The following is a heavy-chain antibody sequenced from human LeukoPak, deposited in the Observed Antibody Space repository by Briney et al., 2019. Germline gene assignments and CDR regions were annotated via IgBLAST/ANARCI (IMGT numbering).Heavy chain of an antibody. J-gene: IGHJ4*02. CDR3: ARAGYSGYEAYYFDY. Sequence: ASVKVSCKVSGKTLIELSMHWVRQAPGKGLEWMGIINPSGGSTSYAQKFQGRVTMTRDMSTSTVYMELSSLRSEDTAVYYCARAGYSGYEAYYFDYWGQGTLVTVSS. CDR2: INPSGGST. V-gene: IGHV1-46*01. CDR1: GKTLIELS. D-gene: IGHD5-12*01.